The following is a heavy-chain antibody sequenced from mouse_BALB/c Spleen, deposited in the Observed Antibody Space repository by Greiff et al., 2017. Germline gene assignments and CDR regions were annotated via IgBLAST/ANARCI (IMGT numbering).Heavy chain of an antibody. Sequence: EVNVVESGGGLVKPGGSLKLSCAASGFTFSSYTMSWVRQTPEKRLEWVATISSGGSYTYYPDSVKGRFTISRDNAKNTLYLQMSSLKSEDTAMYYCTRDGDYRSYYFDYWGQGTTLTVSS. CDR1: GFTFSSYT. D-gene: IGHD2-14*01. J-gene: IGHJ2*01. CDR3: TRDGDYRSYYFDY. V-gene: IGHV5-6-4*01. CDR2: ISSGGSYT.